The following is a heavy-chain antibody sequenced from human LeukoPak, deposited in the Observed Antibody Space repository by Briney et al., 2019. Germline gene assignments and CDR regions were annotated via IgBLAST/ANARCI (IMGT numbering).Heavy chain of an antibody. CDR1: GYTFSVYY. J-gene: IGHJ6*03. Sequence: ASVKVSCKTSGYTFSVYYMHWVRQAPGQGIEWMGWTNPNSGATNYAQKFQGRVTMTRDTSISTAYMDLSRLRSDDTAIYYCARGLYGVYYYYMDVWGKGTTVTVSS. D-gene: IGHD2-8*01. CDR2: TNPNSGAT. V-gene: IGHV1-2*02. CDR3: ARGLYGVYYYYMDV.